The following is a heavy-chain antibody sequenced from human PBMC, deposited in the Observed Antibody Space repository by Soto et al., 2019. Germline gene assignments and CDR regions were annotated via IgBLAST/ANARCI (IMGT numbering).Heavy chain of an antibody. CDR3: ERSTYDSNGYHYFDY. CDR2: IYPGDSDT. V-gene: IGHV5-51*01. Sequence: GESLKISCKGSGYNFASYWIGWVRQMPGKGLECMGIIYPGDSDTRYSPSFQGQVTISADKSISSAYLQWSSLKASDTAMYYCERSTYDSNGYHYFDYWGQGTLVTVSS. D-gene: IGHD3-22*01. J-gene: IGHJ4*02. CDR1: GYNFASYW.